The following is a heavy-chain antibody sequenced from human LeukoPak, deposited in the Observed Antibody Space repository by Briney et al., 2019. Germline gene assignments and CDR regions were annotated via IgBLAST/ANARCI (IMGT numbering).Heavy chain of an antibody. CDR1: GYSFTSYW. CDR3: ARQLDNWNYLNYSDY. D-gene: IGHD1-7*01. V-gene: IGHV5-51*01. CDR2: IYPGDSDT. Sequence: ESLKISCKGSGYSFTSYWIGWVRQMPGKGLEWMGIIYPGDSDTRYSPSFQGQVTISADKSISTAYLQWSSLKASDTAMYYCARQLDNWNYLNYSDYWGQGTLVTVSS. J-gene: IGHJ4*02.